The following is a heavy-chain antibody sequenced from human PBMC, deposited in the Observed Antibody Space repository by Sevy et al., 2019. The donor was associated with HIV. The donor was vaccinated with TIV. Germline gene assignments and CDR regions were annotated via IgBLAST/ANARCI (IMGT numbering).Heavy chain of an antibody. CDR1: GFTFASYD. V-gene: IGHV1-8*02. Sequence: ASVKVSCKASGFTFASYDIYWVRQATGQGLEWMGWMNTNTGNTGFAQKFQGRVTMTRNTSITTAYMELGNLRSEDTAVYYCAGVSGWYLRYGMDVWGQGTTVTVSS. CDR3: AGVSGWYLRYGMDV. D-gene: IGHD6-19*01. CDR2: MNTNTGNT. J-gene: IGHJ6*02.